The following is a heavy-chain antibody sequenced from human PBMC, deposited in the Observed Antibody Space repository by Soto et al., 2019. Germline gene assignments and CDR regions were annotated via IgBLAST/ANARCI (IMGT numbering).Heavy chain of an antibody. CDR1: GYTFTDYH. CDR3: AREGGSDSLAHKNNWFDT. J-gene: IGHJ5*01. V-gene: IGHV1-2*02. CDR2: INANNGGA. D-gene: IGHD6-25*01. Sequence: QVQLVQSGDEVKNPGASVKVSCKPSGYTFTDYHIHWVRQAPGQGLEFMGWINANNGGAGSAQQFQGRLTVTRYTSISTVYMELSNLRSDDTAVYFCAREGGSDSLAHKNNWFDTWGHGTRVTVSS.